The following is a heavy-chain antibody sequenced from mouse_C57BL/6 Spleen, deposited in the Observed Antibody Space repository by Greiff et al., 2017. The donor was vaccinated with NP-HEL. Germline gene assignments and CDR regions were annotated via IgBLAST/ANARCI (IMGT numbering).Heavy chain of an antibody. CDR3: ARGDNYFDY. CDR2: ISDGGSYT. Sequence: EVMLVESGGGLVKPGGSLKLSCAASGFTFRSYAMSWVRQTPEKRLEWVATISDGGSYTYYPDNVKGRFTLSRDNAKNNLYLQMSHLKSEDTAMYYCARGDNYFDYWGQGTTLTVSS. V-gene: IGHV5-4*03. CDR1: GFTFRSYA. J-gene: IGHJ2*01.